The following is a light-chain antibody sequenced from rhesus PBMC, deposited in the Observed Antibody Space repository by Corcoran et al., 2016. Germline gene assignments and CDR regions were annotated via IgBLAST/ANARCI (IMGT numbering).Light chain of an antibody. V-gene: IGKV1-22*01. CDR3: QQYNISPRT. CDR1: QSISNW. J-gene: IGKJ1*01. Sequence: DIQMTQSPSSLSASVGDTVTITCRASQSISNWLAWYQQKPGKAPTLLIYKASTLQSGVPSRFSGSGSGTDFTLTISSLQSEDFATYYCQQYNISPRTFGQGTKVEIK. CDR2: KAS.